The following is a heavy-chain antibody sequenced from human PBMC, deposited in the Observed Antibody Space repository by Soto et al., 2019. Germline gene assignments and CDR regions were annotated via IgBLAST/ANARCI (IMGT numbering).Heavy chain of an antibody. J-gene: IGHJ4*02. CDR2: ISGGGDAS. Sequence: EVQLLESGGGFVQPGGSLRLSCTASGFTFSSYAMDWVRQAPGKGLEWLSAISGGGDASHYADSVKGRFTISRDNSKNALLLQMSSLRAEDTAVYYCARRPTDIWSGYWPSDYWGQGTLVTVS. D-gene: IGHD3-3*01. CDR1: GFTFSSYA. V-gene: IGHV3-23*01. CDR3: ARRPTDIWSGYWPSDY.